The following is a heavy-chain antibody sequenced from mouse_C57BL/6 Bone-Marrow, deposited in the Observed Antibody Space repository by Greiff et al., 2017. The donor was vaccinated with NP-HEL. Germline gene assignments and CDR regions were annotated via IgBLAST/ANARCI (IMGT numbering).Heavy chain of an antibody. J-gene: IGHJ3*01. CDR1: GYTFTSYW. CDR3: ARSERQPFAY. D-gene: IGHD3-2*01. Sequence: QVQLQQPGAELVKPGASVKLSCKASGYTFTSYWMHWVKQRPGQGLEWIGMIHPNSGSTNYNEKFKGKATLTADKSSSTAYMQLSSLTSEDSAVYFCARSERQPFAYWGQGTLVTVSA. CDR2: IHPNSGST. V-gene: IGHV1-64*01.